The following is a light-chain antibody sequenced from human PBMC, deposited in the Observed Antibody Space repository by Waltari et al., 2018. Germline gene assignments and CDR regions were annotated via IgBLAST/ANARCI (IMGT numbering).Light chain of an antibody. Sequence: QSVLTQPPSVSGTPGQRVTISCSGSSANIGSNPVTWYHQLPGTAPKVLIYSNNRRPSGVPDRVAGAKYGTSASLAISGLQSEDEADYYCAAWDDSLTSFVFGSGTTVTVL. CDR2: SNN. CDR3: AAWDDSLTSFV. V-gene: IGLV1-44*01. CDR1: SANIGSNP. J-gene: IGLJ1*01.